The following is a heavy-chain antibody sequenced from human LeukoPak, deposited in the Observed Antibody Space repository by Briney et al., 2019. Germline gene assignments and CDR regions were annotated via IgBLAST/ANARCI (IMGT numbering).Heavy chain of an antibody. CDR3: AKDRGYQLLYYFDY. CDR1: GFTFDDYA. J-gene: IGHJ4*02. CDR2: ISWNRGSI. V-gene: IGHV3-9*01. D-gene: IGHD2-2*01. Sequence: GGSLRLSCAASGFTFDDYAMHWVRQAPGKGLEWVSGISWNRGSIDYADSVKGRFTISRDNAKNSLYLQMNSLRAEDTALYYCAKDRGYQLLYYFDYWGQGTLVTVSS.